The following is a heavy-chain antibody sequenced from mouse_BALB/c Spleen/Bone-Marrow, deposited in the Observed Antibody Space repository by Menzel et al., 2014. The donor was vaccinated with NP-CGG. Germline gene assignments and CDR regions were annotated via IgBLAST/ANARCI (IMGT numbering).Heavy chain of an antibody. CDR2: IRNKANGYTT. CDR1: GFTFTDYY. CDR3: ARDRGLTYFDY. D-gene: IGHD2-4*01. J-gene: IGHJ2*01. Sequence: EVQVVESGGGLVQPGGSLRLSCATSGFTFTDYYMSWVRQPPGKALEWLGFIRNKANGYTTEYSASVKGRFTISSDNSQSILYLQMNTLRAEDSATYYCARDRGLTYFDYWGQGTTLTVSS. V-gene: IGHV7-3*02.